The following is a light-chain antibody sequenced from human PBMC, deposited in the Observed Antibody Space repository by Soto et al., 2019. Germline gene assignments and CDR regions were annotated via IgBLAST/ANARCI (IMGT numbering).Light chain of an antibody. V-gene: IGLV2-8*01. Sequence: QSALTQPPSASGSPGQSVTISCTGTSSDVGGYNYVSWYQQHPGKAPKLMIYEVSKRPSGVSDRFSASKSGNTASLTVSGLQAEDEGDYSCTSYAGSNNLVVFGGGTKLTVL. CDR3: TSYAGSNNLVV. J-gene: IGLJ2*01. CDR2: EVS. CDR1: SSDVGGYNY.